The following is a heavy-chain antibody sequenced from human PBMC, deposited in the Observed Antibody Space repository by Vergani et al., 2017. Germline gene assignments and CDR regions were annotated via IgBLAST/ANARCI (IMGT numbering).Heavy chain of an antibody. D-gene: IGHD3-3*01. Sequence: EVQLVESGGGLVQPGGSLRLSCAASGFTFSSYWMHWVRQAPGKGLVWVSRINSDGSSTSYADSVKGRFTISRDNAKNTLYLQMNSLRAEDTAVYYCARLYYDFWSGYWDFRDYYYMDVWGKGTTVTVSS. CDR3: ARLYYDFWSGYWDFRDYYYMDV. J-gene: IGHJ6*03. CDR2: INSDGSST. V-gene: IGHV3-74*01. CDR1: GFTFSSYW.